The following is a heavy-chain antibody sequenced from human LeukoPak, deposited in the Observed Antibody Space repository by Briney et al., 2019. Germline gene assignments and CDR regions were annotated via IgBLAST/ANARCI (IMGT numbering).Heavy chain of an antibody. CDR1: GFTFSSYW. D-gene: IGHD2-2*01. CDR2: IKQDGSEK. J-gene: IGHJ6*03. Sequence: GGSLRLSCAASGFTFSSYWMSWVRQAPGKWLEWVANIKQDGSEKYYVDSVKGRFTLSRDNAKNSLYLQMNSLRAEDTAVYYCARAGYCSSTSCYYYYYYMDVWGKGTTVTVSS. V-gene: IGHV3-7*01. CDR3: ARAGYCSSTSCYYYYYYMDV.